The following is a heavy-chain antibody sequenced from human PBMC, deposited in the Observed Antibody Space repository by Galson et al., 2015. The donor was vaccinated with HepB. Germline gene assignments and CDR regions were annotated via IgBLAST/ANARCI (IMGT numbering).Heavy chain of an antibody. V-gene: IGHV2-5*02. CDR3: ARFNSGWFAPGNLNDVFDI. D-gene: IGHD6-19*01. CDR1: GFSLTTSGVG. J-gene: IGHJ3*02. Sequence: PALVKPTQTLTLTCTFSGFSLTTSGVGVAWVRQPPGKALEWLALIYWDGDKRFSPSLKERLTITKDISKNQVVITMTNMGPLDTATYYCARFNSGWFAPGNLNDVFDIGGQETKVSVSS. CDR2: IYWDGDK.